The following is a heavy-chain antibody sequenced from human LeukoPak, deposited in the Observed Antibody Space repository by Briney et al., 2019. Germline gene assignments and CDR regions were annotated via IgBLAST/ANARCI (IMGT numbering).Heavy chain of an antibody. CDR3: SRAPGQWLGTGMDV. Sequence: SETLSLTCTVSGGSISSDYWNWIRQPPGKALEWIGYIYYSGNTNYNPSLESRVTISVDPSKTQFSLTLTFVTAADTAVYYCSRAPGQWLGTGMDVWGQGTTVTVSS. CDR1: GGSISSDY. V-gene: IGHV4-59*01. J-gene: IGHJ6*02. CDR2: IYYSGNT. D-gene: IGHD6-19*01.